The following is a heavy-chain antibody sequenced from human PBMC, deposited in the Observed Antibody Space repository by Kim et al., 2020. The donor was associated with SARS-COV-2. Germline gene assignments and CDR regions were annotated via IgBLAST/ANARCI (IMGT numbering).Heavy chain of an antibody. CDR2: INHSGST. CDR1: GGSFSGYY. CDR3: AKVSIGSSWPRAVAGHYYYCGMDV. D-gene: IGHD6-13*01. Sequence: SETLSLTCAVYGGSFSGYYWSWIRQPPGKGLEWIGEINHSGSTNYNPSLKRRVTISVDTSRNQFSLKLSSATAADTAVYYCAKVSIGSSWPRAVAGHYYYCGMDVWGQGTTVTVSS. V-gene: IGHV4-34*01. J-gene: IGHJ6*02.